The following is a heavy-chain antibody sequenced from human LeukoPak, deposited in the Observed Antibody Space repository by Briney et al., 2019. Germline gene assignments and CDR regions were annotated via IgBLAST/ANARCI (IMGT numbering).Heavy chain of an antibody. CDR1: GFTFSSYG. CDR3: AKGVITFGGVIVFDY. Sequence: PGGTLRLSCAASGFTFSSYGMSWVRQAPGKGLEWVSAISGSGGSTYYADSVKGRFTISRDNPKNTLYLQMNSLRAEDTAVYYCAKGVITFGGVIVFDYWGQGTLVTVSS. D-gene: IGHD3-16*02. CDR2: ISGSGGST. V-gene: IGHV3-23*01. J-gene: IGHJ4*02.